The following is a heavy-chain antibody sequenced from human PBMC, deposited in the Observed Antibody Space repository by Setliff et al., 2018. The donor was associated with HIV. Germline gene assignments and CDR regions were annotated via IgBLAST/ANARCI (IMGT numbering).Heavy chain of an antibody. D-gene: IGHD2-21*01. Sequence: ASVKVSCKASGYTFTSYGISWVRQAPGQGLEWMGWISAYNGNTNYAQKFQGRVTMTTVTSTSTAYMELRSLRSDDTAVYYCARLSIPAYYYMDVWGKGTTVTVSS. V-gene: IGHV1-18*01. J-gene: IGHJ6*03. CDR3: ARLSIPAYYYMDV. CDR1: GYTFTSYG. CDR2: ISAYNGNT.